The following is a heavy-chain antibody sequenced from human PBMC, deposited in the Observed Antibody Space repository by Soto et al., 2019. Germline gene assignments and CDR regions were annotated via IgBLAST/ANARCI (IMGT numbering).Heavy chain of an antibody. V-gene: IGHV4-34*01. CDR1: GGSFSGYY. J-gene: IGHJ6*02. D-gene: IGHD2-2*02. CDR3: ARGSRCSSTSCYTGKPYGMDV. Sequence: QVQLQQWGAGLLKPSETLSLTCAVYGGSFSGYYWSWIRQPPGKGLEWIGEINHSGSTNYNPSLKSRVTISVDTSKNQFSLKLGSVTAADTAVYYCARGSRCSSTSCYTGKPYGMDVWGQGTTVTVSS. CDR2: INHSGST.